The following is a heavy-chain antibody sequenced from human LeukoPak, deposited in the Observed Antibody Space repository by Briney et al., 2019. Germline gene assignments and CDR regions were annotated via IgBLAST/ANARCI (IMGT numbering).Heavy chain of an antibody. V-gene: IGHV4-38-2*01. Sequence: SGTLSLTCAVSVYSISSGHYWGWIRQPPGKGLEWIGSIHHSGRTYHNSSLKSRVTISVDTSKNQFSLRLSSVAAADTAVYYCTRHTYFYDSPGAYYFDYWGQGTLVTVSS. J-gene: IGHJ4*02. CDR2: IHHSGRT. CDR3: TRHTYFYDSPGAYYFDY. D-gene: IGHD3-22*01. CDR1: VYSISSGHY.